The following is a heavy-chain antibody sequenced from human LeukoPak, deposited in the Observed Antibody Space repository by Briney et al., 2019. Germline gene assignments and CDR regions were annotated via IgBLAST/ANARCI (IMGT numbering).Heavy chain of an antibody. CDR2: ISSSGSTI. CDR3: ARAPWIQLWFAPRTYNWFAP. V-gene: IGHV3-11*01. Sequence: SGGSLRLSCAASGFTFSDYYMSWIRQAPGKGLEWVSYISSSGSTIYYADSVKGRFTISRDNAKNSLYLQMNSLRAEDTAVYYCARAPWIQLWFAPRTYNWFAPWGQGTLVTVSS. CDR1: GFTFSDYY. J-gene: IGHJ5*02. D-gene: IGHD5-18*01.